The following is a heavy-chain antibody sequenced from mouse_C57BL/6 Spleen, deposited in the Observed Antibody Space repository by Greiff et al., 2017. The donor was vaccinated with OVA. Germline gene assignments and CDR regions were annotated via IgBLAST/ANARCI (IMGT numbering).Heavy chain of an antibody. D-gene: IGHD1-1*01. CDR3: ARDEDGGYGTRGRYAMDY. J-gene: IGHJ4*01. V-gene: IGHV1-62-2*01. Sequence: QVQLKESGAELVKPGASVKLSCKASGYTFTEYTIHWVKQRSGQGLEWIGWFYPGSGSIKYNEKFKDKATLTADKSSSTVYMELSRLTSEDSAVYFCARDEDGGYGTRGRYAMDYWGQGTSVTVSS. CDR2: FYPGSGSI. CDR1: GYTFTEYT.